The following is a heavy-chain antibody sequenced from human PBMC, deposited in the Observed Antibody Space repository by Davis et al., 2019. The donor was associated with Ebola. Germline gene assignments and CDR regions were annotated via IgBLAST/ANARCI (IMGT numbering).Heavy chain of an antibody. V-gene: IGHV3-11*06. CDR3: ARSLSITRFDH. CDR1: GFKSSDYY. CDR2: ISSSGSNT. J-gene: IGHJ4*02. D-gene: IGHD3-10*01. Sequence: GESLKISCAASGFKSSDYYMSWIRQAPGKGLEWISYISSSGSNTNYADSVWGRFTISRDNSKKSLYLQMNSLRADDTAVYYCARSLSITRFDHWGQGTLITVSS.